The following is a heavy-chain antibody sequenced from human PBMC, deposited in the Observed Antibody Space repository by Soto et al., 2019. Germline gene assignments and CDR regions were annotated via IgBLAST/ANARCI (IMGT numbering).Heavy chain of an antibody. J-gene: IGHJ3*02. Sequence: GESLKISCKGSGYSFTSYWIGWVRQMPGKGLEWMGIIYPGDSDTRYSPSFQGQVTISADKSISTAYLQWSSLKASDTAMYYCARPHYDFWSGYPSAFDIWGQGTMVTVSS. CDR1: GYSFTSYW. D-gene: IGHD3-3*01. CDR3: ARPHYDFWSGYPSAFDI. CDR2: IYPGDSDT. V-gene: IGHV5-51*01.